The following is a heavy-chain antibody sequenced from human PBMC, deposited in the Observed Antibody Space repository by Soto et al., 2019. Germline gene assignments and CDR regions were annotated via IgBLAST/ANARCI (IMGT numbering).Heavy chain of an antibody. Sequence: SGPTLVKPTPTLTLTCTFSGFSLSTSGVGVVWIRQPPGKALEWVALVYCDDAKRYSPSLKSRLTITKDTSKNQVVLTMTNMDPGDTATYYCAHRPRAYGDYYFDYWGQGTLVTVSS. CDR2: VYCDDAK. D-gene: IGHD4-17*01. CDR1: GFSLSTSGVG. CDR3: AHRPRAYGDYYFDY. V-gene: IGHV2-5*02. J-gene: IGHJ4*02.